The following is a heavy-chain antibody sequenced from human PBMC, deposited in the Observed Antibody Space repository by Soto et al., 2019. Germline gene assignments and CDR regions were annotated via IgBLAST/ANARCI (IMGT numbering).Heavy chain of an antibody. V-gene: IGHV4-39*01. CDR1: GGSISSSSYY. J-gene: IGHJ6*02. CDR3: ARRPRADYGQERRYYYYYGMDV. D-gene: IGHD4-17*01. CDR2: IYYSGST. Sequence: QLQLQESGPGLVKPSETLSLTCTVSGGSISSSSYYWGWIRQPPGKGLEWIGSIYYSGSTYYNPSLKRRVTISVDTSKNQFSLKLSSVTAADSAVYYCARRPRADYGQERRYYYYYGMDVWGQGTTVTVSS.